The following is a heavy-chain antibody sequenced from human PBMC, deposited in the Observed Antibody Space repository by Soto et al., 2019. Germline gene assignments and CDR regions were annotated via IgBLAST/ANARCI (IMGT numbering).Heavy chain of an antibody. Sequence: ASVKVSCKASGYTFTSYDINWVRQATGQGLEWMGWMNPNSGNTGYAQKFQGRVTMTRNTSISTAYMELSSLRSEDTAVYYCARLSSYVVEDYYCGMDVWGQGTTVTVSS. V-gene: IGHV1-8*01. CDR2: MNPNSGNT. D-gene: IGHD1-26*01. CDR3: ARLSSYVVEDYYCGMDV. J-gene: IGHJ6*02. CDR1: GYTFTSYD.